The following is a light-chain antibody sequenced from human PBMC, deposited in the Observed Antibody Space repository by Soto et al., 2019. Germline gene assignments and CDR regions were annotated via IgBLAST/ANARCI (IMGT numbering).Light chain of an antibody. CDR2: EVS. V-gene: IGLV2-18*02. CDR3: SSYTRSSTLV. J-gene: IGLJ2*01. Sequence: QSALTQPPSVSGSPGQSVTISCTGTSSDVGSYNRVSWYQQPPGTAPKLMIYEVSNRPSGLPDRFSGSKSGNTASLTISGLQAEDEADYYCSSYTRSSTLVFGGATKLTVL. CDR1: SSDVGSYNR.